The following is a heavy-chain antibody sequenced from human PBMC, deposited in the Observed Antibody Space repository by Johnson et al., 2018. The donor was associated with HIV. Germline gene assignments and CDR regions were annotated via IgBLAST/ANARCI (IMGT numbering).Heavy chain of an antibody. CDR1: GFTFSSYA. V-gene: IGHV3-23*04. CDR2: ISGSGYRT. D-gene: IGHD6-13*01. Sequence: VQLVESGGGLVQPGGSLRLSCAASGFTFSSYAMSWVRQAPGKVLEWVSPISGSGYRTYYADSVKGRFTISRDNSKNTLYLQMNSLRAEDTAVYYCARDGHSSTPRCAFDIWGQGTMVTVSS. J-gene: IGHJ3*02. CDR3: ARDGHSSTPRCAFDI.